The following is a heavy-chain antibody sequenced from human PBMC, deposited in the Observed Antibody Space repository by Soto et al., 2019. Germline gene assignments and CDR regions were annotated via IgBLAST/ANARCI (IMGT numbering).Heavy chain of an antibody. CDR1: GYSFTIYW. CDR2: IYPDDSDT. D-gene: IGHD2-2*02. CDR3: ARGYCSSSSCYKGFDY. V-gene: IGHV5-51*01. J-gene: IGHJ4*02. Sequence: PGESLKISCNGAGYSFTIYWIAWVRQMPGKGLEWMGIIYPDDSDTRYSPSFQGQVTISADKSISTAYLQWSSLKASDTAMYYCARGYCSSSSCYKGFDYWGQGTLVTVSS.